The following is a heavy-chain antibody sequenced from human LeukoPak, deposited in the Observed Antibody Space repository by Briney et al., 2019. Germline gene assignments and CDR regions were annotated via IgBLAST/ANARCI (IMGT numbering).Heavy chain of an antibody. D-gene: IGHD3-16*01. CDR2: ISSSSSYI. J-gene: IGHJ6*03. CDR1: GFTFSSYS. CDR3: AKDSFLKNYYYYYMDV. Sequence: KAGGSLRLSCAASGFTFSSYSMNWVRQAPGKGLEWVSSISSSSSYIYYADSVKGRFTISRDNAKNSLYLQMNSLRAEDTAVYYCAKDSFLKNYYYYYMDVWGKGTTVTVSS. V-gene: IGHV3-21*01.